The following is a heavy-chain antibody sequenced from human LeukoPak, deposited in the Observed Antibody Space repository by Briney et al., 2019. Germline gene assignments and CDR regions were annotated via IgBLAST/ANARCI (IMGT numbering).Heavy chain of an antibody. CDR3: ANVIIAAVGYEYFQY. D-gene: IGHD6-13*01. V-gene: IGHV3-23*01. CDR1: GFTFGNYA. CDR2: LSGSGSST. J-gene: IGHJ1*01. Sequence: GGSLRLSCTASGFTFGNYAMSWVCQAPGMGLEWVSALSGSGSSTFYADSVKGRFTISRDNSKNTLYLQMRSLIFEDTAVYYCANVIIAAVGYEYFQYWGQGTLVSVSS.